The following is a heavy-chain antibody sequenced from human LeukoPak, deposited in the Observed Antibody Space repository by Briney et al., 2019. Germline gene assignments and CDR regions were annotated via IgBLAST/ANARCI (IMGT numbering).Heavy chain of an antibody. D-gene: IGHD3-10*01. J-gene: IGHJ4*02. V-gene: IGHV4-59*08. CDR3: ARRYYGSGTYNSYFFDY. CDR2: IYYSGST. Sequence: SETLSLTRTVSGGSINSYYWSWIRQPPGKGLEWIGYIYYSGSTNYNPSLKSRVAISVDTSKNQFSLELNSVTAADTAVYYCARRYYGSGTYNSYFFDYWGQGTQVTVSS. CDR1: GGSINSYY.